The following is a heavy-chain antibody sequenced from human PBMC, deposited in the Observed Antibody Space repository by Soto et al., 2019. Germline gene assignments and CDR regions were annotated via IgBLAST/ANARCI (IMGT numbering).Heavy chain of an antibody. CDR2: ISSSSSTI. Sequence: GGSLRLSCAASGFTFSSYSMNWVRQAPGKGLEWVSYISSSSSTIYYADSVKGRFTISRDNAKNSLYLQMNSLRAEETAVYYCARALSGSPTYYDFWSRNYYYYYYMDVWGKGTTVTVSS. J-gene: IGHJ6*03. V-gene: IGHV3-48*01. CDR1: GFTFSSYS. CDR3: ARALSGSPTYYDFWSRNYYYYYYMDV. D-gene: IGHD3-3*01.